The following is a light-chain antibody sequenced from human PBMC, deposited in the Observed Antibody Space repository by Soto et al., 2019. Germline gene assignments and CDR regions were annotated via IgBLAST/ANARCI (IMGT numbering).Light chain of an antibody. J-gene: IGKJ5*01. CDR1: QSVSGSY. Sequence: EIVLTQSPGTLSLSPGERATLSCRASQSVSGSYLAWYQQKPGQAPRLLIDGASSRATGIPDRFSGSGSGTDFTLTISRLEPEDFAVYYCQQSGSSATFGQGTRLEIK. CDR2: GAS. V-gene: IGKV3-20*01. CDR3: QQSGSSAT.